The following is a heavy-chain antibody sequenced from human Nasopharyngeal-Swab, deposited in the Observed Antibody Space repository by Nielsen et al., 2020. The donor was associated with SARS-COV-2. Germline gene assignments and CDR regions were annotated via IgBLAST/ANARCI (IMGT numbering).Heavy chain of an antibody. V-gene: IGHV4-39*01. D-gene: IGHD2-15*01. Sequence: SQTLSLTCTVSGGSISTASFYWSWIRQSPGTGLEWIGSVFYSGSALSNPSLNSRLNISVDTSKNQMSLKLRSVTAADTALYFCARQAYCSGNFCPLSPKFDTWGQGILVTVSS. J-gene: IGHJ5*02. CDR3: ARQAYCSGNFCPLSPKFDT. CDR1: GGSISTASFY. CDR2: VFYSGSA.